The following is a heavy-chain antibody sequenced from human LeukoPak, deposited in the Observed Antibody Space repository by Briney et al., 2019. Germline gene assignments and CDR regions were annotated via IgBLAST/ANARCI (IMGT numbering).Heavy chain of an antibody. V-gene: IGHV4-39*07. CDR1: GGSISSSSYY. J-gene: IGHJ4*02. CDR2: IYYSGST. Sequence: SETLSLTCTVSGGSISSSSYYWGWIRQPPGKGLEWIGSIYYSGSTNYNPSLKSRVTISVDTSKNQFSLKLSSVTAADTAVYYCARRNRYYDILTGYYRGGYYFDYWGQGTLVTVSS. D-gene: IGHD3-9*01. CDR3: ARRNRYYDILTGYYRGGYYFDY.